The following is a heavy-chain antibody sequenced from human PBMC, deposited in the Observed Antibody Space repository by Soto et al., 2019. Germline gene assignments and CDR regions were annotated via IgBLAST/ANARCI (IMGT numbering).Heavy chain of an antibody. V-gene: IGHV3-23*01. CDR3: AKDRYLNHDSSGYLFYN. CDR2: ISRYGDIT. Sequence: EVQLLESGGDLIQPGGSLRLSCAASGFTFNIYAMTWVRQAPGKGLEWVSAISRYGDITYYADSVEGRFSISRDNSKNTLYLQMNSLRAEDTAVYYCAKDRYLNHDSSGYLFYNWGQGTLVTVSS. J-gene: IGHJ4*02. D-gene: IGHD3-22*01. CDR1: GFTFNIYA.